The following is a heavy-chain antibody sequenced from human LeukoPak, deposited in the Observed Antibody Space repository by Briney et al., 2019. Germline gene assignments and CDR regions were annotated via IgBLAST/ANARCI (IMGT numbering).Heavy chain of an antibody. CDR1: GFTFNTYG. V-gene: IGHV3-23*01. D-gene: IGHD3-22*01. CDR3: AIEPSDYYETNSLDF. J-gene: IGHJ4*02. CDR2: INNGGENT. Sequence: GGSLRLSCAASGFTFNTYGMTWFRQAPGKGLEWVSTINNGGENTHYADSVKGRFTVSRDNFMNTLYLQMNSLRAEDTALYYCAIEPSDYYETNSLDFWGQGTLVTVSS.